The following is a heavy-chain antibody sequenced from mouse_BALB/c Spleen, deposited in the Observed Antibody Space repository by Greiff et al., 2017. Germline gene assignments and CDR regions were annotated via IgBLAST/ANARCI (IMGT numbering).Heavy chain of an antibody. V-gene: IGHV5-9-4*01. CDR2: ISSGGSYT. CDR3: ASSLLRLRAY. CDR1: GFTFSSYA. Sequence: EVKLVESGGGLVKPGGSLKLSCAASGFTFSSYAMSWVRQSPEKRLEWVAEISSGGSYTYYPDTVTGRFTISRDNAKNTLYLEMSSLRSEDTAMYYCASSLLRLRAYWGQGTLVTVSA. J-gene: IGHJ3*01. D-gene: IGHD1-2*01.